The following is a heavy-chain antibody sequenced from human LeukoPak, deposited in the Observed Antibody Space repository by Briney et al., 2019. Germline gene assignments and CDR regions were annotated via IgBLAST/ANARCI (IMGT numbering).Heavy chain of an antibody. Sequence: GGSLRLSCAASGFTFSSYGMHWVRQAPGKGLEWVAVISYDGSNKYYADSVKGRFTISRDNSKNTLYLQMNSLRAEDTAVYYCAKEGGIGIHLDYWGQGTLVTVSS. J-gene: IGHJ4*02. CDR1: GFTFSSYG. V-gene: IGHV3-30*18. CDR2: ISYDGSNK. CDR3: AKEGGIGIHLDY. D-gene: IGHD3-16*01.